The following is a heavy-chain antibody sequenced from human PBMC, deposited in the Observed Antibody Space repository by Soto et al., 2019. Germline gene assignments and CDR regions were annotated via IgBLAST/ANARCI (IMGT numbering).Heavy chain of an antibody. CDR1: GFTFSDHY. CDR3: ARDNELSGTYYMDV. CDR2: TRNKANSYTT. D-gene: IGHD3-16*02. V-gene: IGHV3-72*01. J-gene: IGHJ6*03. Sequence: EVQLVESGGGLVQPGGSLRLSCAASGFTFSDHYMDWVRQAPGKGLEWGGRTRNKANSYTTEYAASVKGRFTISRDDSKNSLYLQMNSLETEDTAVYYCARDNELSGTYYMDVWGKGTTVTVSS.